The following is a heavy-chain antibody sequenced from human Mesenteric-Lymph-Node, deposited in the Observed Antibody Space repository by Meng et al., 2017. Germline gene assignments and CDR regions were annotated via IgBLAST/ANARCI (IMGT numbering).Heavy chain of an antibody. CDR3: AREMGMALDF. J-gene: IGHJ3*01. Sequence: GESLKISCAASGFTFSSYAMHWVRQAPGKGLEWVAVISYDGSNKYYADSVKGRFTISRDNSKNTLYLQMNSLRPEDTAVYYCAREMGMALDFWGQGTMVTVSS. D-gene: IGHD6-13*01. V-gene: IGHV3-30*01. CDR1: GFTFSSYA. CDR2: ISYDGSNK.